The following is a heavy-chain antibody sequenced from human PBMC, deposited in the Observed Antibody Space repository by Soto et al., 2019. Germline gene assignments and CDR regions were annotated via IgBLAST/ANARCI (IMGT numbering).Heavy chain of an antibody. Sequence: EVQLLESGGGLVQPGGSLRLSCVDSGFTFSSYYMIWVRQAPGKGLVWVSSISPSGDATYYADSVKGRFSISRDNSKNTLYLQMNSLRAEDTAVYYCSRLEPGYCNSISCREFDYWGQGSLVTVSA. CDR1: GFTFSSYY. CDR2: ISPSGDAT. J-gene: IGHJ4*02. D-gene: IGHD2-2*03. V-gene: IGHV3-23*01. CDR3: SRLEPGYCNSISCREFDY.